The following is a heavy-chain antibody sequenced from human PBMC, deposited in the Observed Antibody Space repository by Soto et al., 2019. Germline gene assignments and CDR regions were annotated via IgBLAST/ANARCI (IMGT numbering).Heavy chain of an antibody. CDR1: GFTFSSYA. Sequence: LSLTCAASGFTFSSYAMHWVRQAPGKGLEWVAVISYDGSNKYYADSVKGRFTISRDNSKNTLYLQMNSLRAEDTAVYYCARGQWDGYFDYWGQGTLVTVSS. CDR3: ARGQWDGYFDY. V-gene: IGHV3-30-3*01. CDR2: ISYDGSNK. J-gene: IGHJ4*02. D-gene: IGHD1-26*01.